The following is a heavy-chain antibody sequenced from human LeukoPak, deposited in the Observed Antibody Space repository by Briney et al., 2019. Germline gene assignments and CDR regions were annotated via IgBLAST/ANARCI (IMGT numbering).Heavy chain of an antibody. CDR2: ISAYNGNT. J-gene: IGHJ4*02. CDR3: ARGGLRDYDGSGYFDY. V-gene: IGHV1-18*01. D-gene: IGHD3-22*01. CDR1: GYTFTSYG. Sequence: ASVKVSCKASGYTFTSYGISWVRLAPGQGFEWMGWISAYNGNTNYAQKLQGRVTMTTDTSTSTAYMELRSLRSDDTAVYYCARGGLRDYDGSGYFDYWGQGTLVTVSS.